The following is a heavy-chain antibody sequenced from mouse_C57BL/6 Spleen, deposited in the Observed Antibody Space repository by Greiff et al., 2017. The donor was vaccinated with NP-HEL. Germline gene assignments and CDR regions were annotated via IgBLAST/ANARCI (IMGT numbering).Heavy chain of an antibody. J-gene: IGHJ2*01. CDR1: GFTFSDAW. CDR3: TRGANYYGSKGYFDY. D-gene: IGHD1-1*01. Sequence: EVMLVESGGGLVQPGGSMKLSCAASGFTFSDAWMDWVRQSPEKGLEWVAEIRNKANNPATYYAESVKGRFTISRDDSKSSVYLQMNSVRAEDTGIYYCTRGANYYGSKGYFDYWGQGTTLTVSS. V-gene: IGHV6-6*01. CDR2: IRNKANNPAT.